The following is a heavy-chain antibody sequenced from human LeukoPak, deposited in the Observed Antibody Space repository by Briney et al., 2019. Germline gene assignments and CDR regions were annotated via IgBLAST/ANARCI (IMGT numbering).Heavy chain of an antibody. CDR3: ARGDYGSGEYYYHYGMDV. D-gene: IGHD3-10*01. CDR2: TYYRSKWYN. V-gene: IGHV6-1*01. J-gene: IGHJ6*02. CDR1: GDSVSSNSAA. Sequence: SQTLSLTCAISGDSVSSNSAAWNWIRQSPSRGLEWLGRTYYRSKWYNDYAVSVKSRITINPDTSKNQFSLQLNSVTPEDTAAYYCARGDYGSGEYYYHYGMDVWGQGTTVTVSS.